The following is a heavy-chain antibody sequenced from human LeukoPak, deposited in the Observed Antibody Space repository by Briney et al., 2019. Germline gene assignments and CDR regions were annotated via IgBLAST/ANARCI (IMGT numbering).Heavy chain of an antibody. D-gene: IGHD2-2*01. V-gene: IGHV3-7*01. CDR1: GFIFSDFS. CDR2: MSEDGNEI. Sequence: GGSLRLSCTVSGFIFSDFSMSWVRQAPGKGLEWVAKMSEDGNEIFYVDSVKGRFTISRDNTKKSLYLQLNSPRPEDSAVYYCARPRGCGSARCNNFDYWGQGTLVTVSS. CDR3: ARPRGCGSARCNNFDY. J-gene: IGHJ4*02.